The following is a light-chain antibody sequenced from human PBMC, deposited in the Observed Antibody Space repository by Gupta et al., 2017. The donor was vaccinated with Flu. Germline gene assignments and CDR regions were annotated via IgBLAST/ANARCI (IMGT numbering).Light chain of an antibody. Sequence: SYVLTQPPSLSVDPGQTARIPCSGDNIGRQSVHWYQQKSGQAPVLVVYEDRYRPSGIPERFSGSNSANTATLTISRAEAGDEADYYCQVGDSTSDQWVFGGGTKVTVL. CDR2: EDR. CDR3: QVGDSTSDQWV. J-gene: IGLJ3*02. CDR1: NIGRQS. V-gene: IGLV3-21*02.